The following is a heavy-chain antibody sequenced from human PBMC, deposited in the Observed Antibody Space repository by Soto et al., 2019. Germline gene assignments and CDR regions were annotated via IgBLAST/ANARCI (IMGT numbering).Heavy chain of an antibody. V-gene: IGHV1-18*04. Sequence: ASVKVSCKACGYSFTTHGISGVRRAPGHGLEWMGWISAYNGDTHYVQRFQGRLTMTTDTSTSTAYMELRSLTSDDTAVYYCARDPPFSGILRGTPLMDVWGQGTTVTVSS. J-gene: IGHJ6*02. CDR3: ARDPPFSGILRGTPLMDV. CDR2: ISAYNGDT. CDR1: GYSFTTHG. D-gene: IGHD4-17*01.